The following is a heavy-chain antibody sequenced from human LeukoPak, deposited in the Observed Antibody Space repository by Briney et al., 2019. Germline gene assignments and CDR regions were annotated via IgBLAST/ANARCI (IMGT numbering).Heavy chain of an antibody. CDR3: VRTRLSDHIVPAAERADDACDM. D-gene: IGHD2-2*01. CDR1: GGSISSSRYY. J-gene: IGHJ3*02. Sequence: SETLSLTCTVSGGSISSSRYYWGWIRQPPGKGLEWIGSIHYSGSTYYNPSLKSRVTVSADTSENQFSLKLSSVAAADTAVYFCVRTRLSDHIVPAAERADDACDMWGQGTMVTVSS. V-gene: IGHV4-39*07. CDR2: IHYSGST.